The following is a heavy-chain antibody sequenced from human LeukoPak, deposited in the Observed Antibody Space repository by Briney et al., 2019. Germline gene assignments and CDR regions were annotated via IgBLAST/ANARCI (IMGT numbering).Heavy chain of an antibody. CDR1: GDSISSYY. Sequence: SETLSLTCSVSGDSISSYYWSWIRQPAGKGLEWIGRIYTSGSTNYNPSLKSRVTISVDTSKNQFSLKLSSVTAADTAVYYCARHRAPYKVPHFDYWGQGTLVTVSS. CDR2: IYTSGST. D-gene: IGHD5-24*01. V-gene: IGHV4-4*07. J-gene: IGHJ4*02. CDR3: ARHRAPYKVPHFDY.